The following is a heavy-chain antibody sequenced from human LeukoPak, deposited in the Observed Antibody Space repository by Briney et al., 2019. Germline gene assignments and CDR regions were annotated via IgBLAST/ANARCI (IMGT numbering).Heavy chain of an antibody. CDR2: IKQDGSEK. CDR3: ARQQHSGSDGYFDY. CDR1: GFTFSSYW. J-gene: IGHJ4*02. Sequence: RPGGSLRLSCAASGFTFSSYWMSWVRQAPGEGLEWVANIKQDGSEKYYVDSVKGRFTISRDNAKNSLYLQMNSLRAEDTAVYYCARQQHSGSDGYFDYWGQGTLVTVSS. D-gene: IGHD1-26*01. V-gene: IGHV3-7*01.